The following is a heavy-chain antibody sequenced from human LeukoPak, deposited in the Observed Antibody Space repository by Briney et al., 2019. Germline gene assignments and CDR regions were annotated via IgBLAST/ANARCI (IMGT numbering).Heavy chain of an antibody. V-gene: IGHV3-21*01. CDR1: GFTFSSYS. D-gene: IGHD3-22*01. CDR3: ARGQDYYDSSGYYYDLYYFDY. J-gene: IGHJ4*02. CDR2: ISSSSYI. Sequence: PGGSLRLSCAASGFTFSSYSMNWVRQAPGKGLEWVSSISSSSYIYYADSVKGRFTISRDNAKNSLYLQMNSLRAEDTAVYYCARGQDYYDSSGYYYDLYYFDYWGQGTLVTVSS.